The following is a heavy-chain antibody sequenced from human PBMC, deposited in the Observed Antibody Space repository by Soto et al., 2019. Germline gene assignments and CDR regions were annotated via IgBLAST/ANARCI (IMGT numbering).Heavy chain of an antibody. Sequence: ASVKVSCKASGYTFTSYAMHWVRQAPGQRLEWMGWINAGNGNTKYLQKFQGRVTITRVTSASTAYMELSSLRSEDTAVYYCASSTEFGDLAFDIWGQGTMVTVSS. CDR2: INAGNGNT. CDR1: GYTFTSYA. CDR3: ASSTEFGDLAFDI. J-gene: IGHJ3*02. D-gene: IGHD3-10*01. V-gene: IGHV1-3*01.